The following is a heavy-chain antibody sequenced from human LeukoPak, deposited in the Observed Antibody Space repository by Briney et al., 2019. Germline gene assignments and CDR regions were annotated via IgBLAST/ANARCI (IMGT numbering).Heavy chain of an antibody. J-gene: IGHJ4*02. V-gene: IGHV5-51*01. D-gene: IGHD6-13*01. CDR3: ARRIAVSATFDY. CDR2: IYPGDSET. CDR1: GYSFTSYW. Sequence: HGESLKISCKGSGYSFTSYWIAWVRQMHGKGLEWMGIIYPGDSETRYSPSFQGQVTISADKSISTAYLQWSSLKASDTAMYYCARRIAVSATFDYWGQGTLVTVSS.